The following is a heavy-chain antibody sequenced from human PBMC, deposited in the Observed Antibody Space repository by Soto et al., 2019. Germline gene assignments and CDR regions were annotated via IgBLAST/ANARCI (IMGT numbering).Heavy chain of an antibody. CDR3: ARLRGAFLISTNNGFDP. V-gene: IGHV4-39*01. CDR2: IYYSGTT. J-gene: IGHJ5*02. D-gene: IGHD2-2*01. Sequence: QVQLQESGPGLVKPSETLSLTCTVSGDSIDTSRYYWGWIRQPPGKGLEWLGSIYYSGTTYYNPSLKSRVTISADPSKNQFSLKLSSVTAADTAFYYCARLRGAFLISTNNGFDPWGQGTLVTVSS. CDR1: GDSIDTSRYY.